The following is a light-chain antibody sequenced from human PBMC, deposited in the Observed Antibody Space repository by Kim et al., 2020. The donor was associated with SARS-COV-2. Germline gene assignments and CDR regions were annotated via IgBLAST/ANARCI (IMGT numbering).Light chain of an antibody. Sequence: GQRVTISCSWSSSNIGSNPVNWYQQFPGTAPKLLIYNTDQRPSGFPDRFSASSSDSSASLAISGLQSEDEADYYCAACDNTLYGCVFGGGTKVTVL. J-gene: IGLJ1*01. CDR1: SSNIGSNP. CDR3: AACDNTLYGCV. V-gene: IGLV1-44*01. CDR2: NTD.